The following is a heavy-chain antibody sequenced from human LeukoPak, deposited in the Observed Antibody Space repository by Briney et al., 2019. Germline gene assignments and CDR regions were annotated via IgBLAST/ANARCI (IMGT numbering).Heavy chain of an antibody. CDR2: IYYSGST. CDR1: GGSISSSSYY. CDR3: AKAYSISY. D-gene: IGHD3-3*02. Sequence: SETLSLTCTVSGGSISSSSYYWGWIRQPPGKGLEWIGSIYYSGSTNYNPSLKSRVTISVDTSKNQFSLQLNSVTPEDTAVYYCAKAYSISYWGQGTPVTVSS. J-gene: IGHJ4*02. V-gene: IGHV4-39*07.